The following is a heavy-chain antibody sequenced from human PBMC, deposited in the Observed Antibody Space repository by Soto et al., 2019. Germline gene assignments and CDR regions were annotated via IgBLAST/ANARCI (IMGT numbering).Heavy chain of an antibody. CDR1: GFTFSAYE. CDR3: VREGHYYFDY. V-gene: IGHV3-48*03. CDR2: ISKSGGTT. Sequence: GGTLRLSCAASGFTFSAYEMHWVRQAPGQGLEWVSYISKSGGTTYYADSVKGRFTISRDDAKNSVYLQMSSLRPEDMAVYKCVREGHYYFDYWGQGALVTVSS. J-gene: IGHJ4*02.